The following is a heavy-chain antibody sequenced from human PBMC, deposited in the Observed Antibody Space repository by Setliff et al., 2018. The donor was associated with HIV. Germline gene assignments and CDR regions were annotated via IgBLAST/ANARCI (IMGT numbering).Heavy chain of an antibody. CDR2: IYTSGSA. Sequence: SETLSLTCTVSGGSISSGGYFWSWIRQPAGKGLEWIGRIYTSGSAKYNPSLKSRVTMSVDTSKNQFSLKLSSVTAADTAVYYCARVVNHYDSSGYFGGYYYYMDVWGKGNPGHR. J-gene: IGHJ6*03. CDR1: GGSISSGGYF. V-gene: IGHV4-61*02. D-gene: IGHD3-22*01. CDR3: ARVVNHYDSSGYFGGYYYYMDV.